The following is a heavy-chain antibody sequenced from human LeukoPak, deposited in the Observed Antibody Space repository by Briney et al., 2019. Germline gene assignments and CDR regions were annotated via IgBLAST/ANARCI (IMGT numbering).Heavy chain of an antibody. Sequence: ASVKVSCKASGYTFTDYSIHWVRQAPGQGLEWMGWIIPNNGATNHAQEFQGRVTMTRDTSISTVYMELSRLQSDDTAVYFCARRGREYWGQGTLVTVSS. CDR1: GYTFTDYS. V-gene: IGHV1-2*02. CDR3: ARRGREY. J-gene: IGHJ4*02. CDR2: IIPNNGAT.